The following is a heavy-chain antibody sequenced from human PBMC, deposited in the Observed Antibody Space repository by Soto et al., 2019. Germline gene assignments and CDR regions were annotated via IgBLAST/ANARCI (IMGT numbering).Heavy chain of an antibody. CDR2: IYSGGST. CDR1: GFTVSSNY. Sequence: EVQLVESGGGLVQPGGSLRLSCAASGFTVSSNYMSWVRQAPGKGLEWVSVIYSGGSTYYADSVKGRFTISRHNSKNTLYLQMNSLSAQDTAVYYCARVLHIAAAGTAGGLDYWGQGTLVTVSS. D-gene: IGHD6-13*01. V-gene: IGHV3-53*04. J-gene: IGHJ4*02. CDR3: ARVLHIAAAGTAGGLDY.